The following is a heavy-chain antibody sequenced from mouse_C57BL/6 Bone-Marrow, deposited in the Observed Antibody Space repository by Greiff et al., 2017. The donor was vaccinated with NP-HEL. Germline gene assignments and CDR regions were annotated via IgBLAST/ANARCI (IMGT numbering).Heavy chain of an antibody. Sequence: VQLQQSGAELAKPGASVKLSCKASGYTFTSYWMHWVKQRPGQGLEWIGYINPSSGYTKYNQKFKDKATLTADKSSSTAYMQLSSLTYEDSAFYCCARGLYSDYGRFAYWGQGTLVTVSA. CDR2: INPSSGYT. D-gene: IGHD2-13*01. CDR3: ARGLYSDYGRFAY. CDR1: GYTFTSYW. J-gene: IGHJ3*01. V-gene: IGHV1-7*01.